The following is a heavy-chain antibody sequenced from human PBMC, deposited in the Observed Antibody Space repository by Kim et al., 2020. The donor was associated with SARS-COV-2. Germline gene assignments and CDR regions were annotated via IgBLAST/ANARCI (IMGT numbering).Heavy chain of an antibody. D-gene: IGHD2-8*02. CDR2: IWDDGNNK. Sequence: GGSLRLSCAASGFTFSTYAMHWVRQAPGKGLEWVAVIWDDGNNKFYEDSVKGRFTISRDNFQDTVYLQVNSLRPEDTAIYYCARGLKGYCNGGDCYALGNWGQGTLVTVSS. J-gene: IGHJ4*02. CDR3: ARGLKGYCNGGDCYALGN. V-gene: IGHV3-33*01. CDR1: GFTFSTYA.